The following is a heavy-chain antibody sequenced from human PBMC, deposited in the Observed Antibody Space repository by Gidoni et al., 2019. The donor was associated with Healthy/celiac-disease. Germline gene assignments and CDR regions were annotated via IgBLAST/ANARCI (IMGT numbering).Heavy chain of an antibody. V-gene: IGHV3-15*01. D-gene: IGHD3-16*01. CDR3: TTRYAIYYYYGMDV. J-gene: IGHJ6*02. CDR2: IKSKTDGETT. CDR1: GFSLSTAW. Sequence: EVQLVASGGGLVQPGGSLRLSCAPSGFSLSTAWMSWVRQAPGKGLEWVGRIKSKTDGETTDYAAPVKGRFTISRDDAKNTLYLQMNSLKTEDTAVYYCTTRYAIYYYYGMDVWGQGTTVTVSS.